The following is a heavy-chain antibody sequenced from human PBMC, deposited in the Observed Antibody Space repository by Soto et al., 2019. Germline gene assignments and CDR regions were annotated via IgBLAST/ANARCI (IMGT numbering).Heavy chain of an antibody. CDR2: IYYSGST. CDR1: GGSISRSSYY. J-gene: IGHJ4*02. Sequence: SETLSLTCTVSGGSISRSSYYWGWIRQPPGKGLEWIGSIYYSGSTYYNPSLKSRVTISVDTSKNQFSLKLSSVTAADTAVYYCARHIYDILTGYYTLDYWGQGTLVTVSS. D-gene: IGHD3-9*01. V-gene: IGHV4-39*01. CDR3: ARHIYDILTGYYTLDY.